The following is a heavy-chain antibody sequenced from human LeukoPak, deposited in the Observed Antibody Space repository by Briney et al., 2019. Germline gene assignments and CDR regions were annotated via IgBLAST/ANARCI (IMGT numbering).Heavy chain of an antibody. CDR3: AKVEYREDRPGYFDY. Sequence: GGSLRLSCAASGFTFSSYAMSWVRQAPGKGLEWVSAISGSGGSTYYADSVKGRFTISRDNSKNTLYLQMNSLRAEDTAVYYCAKVEYREDRPGYFDYWGQGTLVTVSS. V-gene: IGHV3-23*01. CDR1: GFTFSSYA. CDR2: ISGSGGST. J-gene: IGHJ4*02. D-gene: IGHD1-1*01.